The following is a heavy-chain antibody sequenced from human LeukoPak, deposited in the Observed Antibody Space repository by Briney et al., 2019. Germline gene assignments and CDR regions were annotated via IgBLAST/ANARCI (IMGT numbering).Heavy chain of an antibody. CDR2: IYSGGST. J-gene: IGHJ4*02. V-gene: IGHV3-53*01. Sequence: PGGSLRLSCAASGFTVSANYMNWVRQAPGMGLEWVSAIYSGGSTYYADSVKGRFTISRDNSKNTLYLQMNSLRAEDTAVYYCAKSRGVLFYFDYWGQGTLVTVSS. D-gene: IGHD3-10*01. CDR1: GFTVSANY. CDR3: AKSRGVLFYFDY.